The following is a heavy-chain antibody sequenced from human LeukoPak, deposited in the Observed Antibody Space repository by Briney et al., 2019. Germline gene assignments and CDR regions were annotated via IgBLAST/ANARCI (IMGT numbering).Heavy chain of an antibody. J-gene: IGHJ4*02. D-gene: IGHD4-11*01. CDR3: AREGIVTLDSAKRVTVRAGFDY. CDR1: GYTFTGYY. CDR2: INPNSGGT. Sequence: ASVKVSCKASGYTFTGYYMHWVRQAPGQGLEWMGWINPNSGGTNYAQKFQGRVTMTRDTSISTAYMELSRLRSDDTAVYYCAREGIVTLDSAKRVTVRAGFDYWGQGTLVTVSS. V-gene: IGHV1-2*02.